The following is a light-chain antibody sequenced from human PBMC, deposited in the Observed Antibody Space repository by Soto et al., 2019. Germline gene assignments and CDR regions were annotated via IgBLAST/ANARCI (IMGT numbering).Light chain of an antibody. Sequence: QSALTQPRSVSGSPGQSVTISCTGTSSDVGDYNYVSWYQQHPGKAPKFLIYEVSKRPSVVPDRFSSSKSGNTASLTISGLQAEDEADYHCCSYAGTYTVVFGGGTKVTVL. V-gene: IGLV2-11*01. CDR2: EVS. CDR3: CSYAGTYTVV. J-gene: IGLJ2*01. CDR1: SSDVGDYNY.